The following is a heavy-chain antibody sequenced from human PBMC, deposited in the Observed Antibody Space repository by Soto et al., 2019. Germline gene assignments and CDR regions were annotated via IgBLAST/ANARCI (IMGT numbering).Heavy chain of an antibody. J-gene: IGHJ4*02. V-gene: IGHV1-18*04. Sequence: QVQLLQSGPEVKKPGASVKGSCKASGYTFTNYGISWVRQAPGQGLESLGWISADTGNTNYVQNLQGRVTMTTDTSTNTGYLELRRLRSDDTAVYYCAREPHVQLRVGATSYMYYLEYWGQGTLLTVSS. CDR3: AREPHVQLRVGATSYMYYLEY. CDR2: ISADTGNT. CDR1: GYTFTNYG. D-gene: IGHD1-26*01.